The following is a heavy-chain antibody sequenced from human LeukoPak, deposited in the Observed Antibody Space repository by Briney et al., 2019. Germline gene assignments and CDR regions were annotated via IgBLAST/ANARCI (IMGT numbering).Heavy chain of an antibody. V-gene: IGHV3-13*01. D-gene: IGHD6-19*01. CDR3: ARGGIQVSGIDEFDY. Sequence: GGSLRLSCAASGFTFIDYDMHWVRQVIGKGLEWVSAIGIRGDTHYSGSVKGRFTISRENAESYSYLEMNSLRAEDTAVYYCARGGIQVSGIDEFDYWGQGTLVTVSS. J-gene: IGHJ4*02. CDR2: IGIRGDT. CDR1: GFTFIDYD.